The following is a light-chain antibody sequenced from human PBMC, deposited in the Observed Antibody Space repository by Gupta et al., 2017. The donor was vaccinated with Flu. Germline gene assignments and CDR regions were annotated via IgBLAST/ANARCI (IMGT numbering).Light chain of an antibody. J-gene: IGKJ4*01. CDR3: QNYDTYPLT. Sequence: DIQMTQSPSSLSASVGDTVTITCRASQSISSWLAWYQQKPGKAPNFLIYKASILESGVPSRFSGSGSGTDFTLTINNLQPDDFATYYCQNYDTYPLTFGGGTKVEIK. CDR2: KAS. CDR1: QSISSW. V-gene: IGKV1-5*03.